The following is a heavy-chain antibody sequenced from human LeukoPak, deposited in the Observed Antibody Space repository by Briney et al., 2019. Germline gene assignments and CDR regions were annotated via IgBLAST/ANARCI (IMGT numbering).Heavy chain of an antibody. CDR2: ISSSSSYI. J-gene: IGHJ4*02. CDR1: GFTFSSYS. Sequence: GGSLRLSCAASGFTFSSYSMNWVRQAPGKGLEWVSSISSSSSYIYYADSVKGRFTISRDNSKNTLYLQMNSLRAEDTAVYYCARGGYYDFWSGFIDYWGQGTLVTVSS. CDR3: ARGGYYDFWSGFIDY. D-gene: IGHD3-3*01. V-gene: IGHV3-21*04.